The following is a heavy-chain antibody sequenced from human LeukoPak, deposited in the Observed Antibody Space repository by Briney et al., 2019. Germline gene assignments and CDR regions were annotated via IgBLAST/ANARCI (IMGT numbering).Heavy chain of an antibody. D-gene: IGHD4-23*01. CDR3: AREGPYGGKFDY. CDR1: GFTFSSYT. CDR2: ISSSANHI. Sequence: GGSLRLSCAGSGFTFSSYTMNWVRQAPGKGLEWVSSISSSANHIYYADSVKGRFTISRDNAKNSLYLEMSSLRGEDTAMYYCAREGPYGGKFDYWGQGTLVTVSS. J-gene: IGHJ4*02. V-gene: IGHV3-21*01.